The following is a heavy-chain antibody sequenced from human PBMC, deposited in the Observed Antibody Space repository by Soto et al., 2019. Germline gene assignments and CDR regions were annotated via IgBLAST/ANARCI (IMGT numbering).Heavy chain of an antibody. D-gene: IGHD2-15*01. CDR3: ARGRLGYCSGVSFYNRDWFDP. V-gene: IGHV1-69*01. CDR2: IIPNFGTA. J-gene: IGHJ5*02. Sequence: QVQLVQSGAEVKKPGSSVKVSCKASGGTFSSYAISWVRQAPGQGLEWMGGIIPNFGTANYAQKFQGRFTSTADESTSTASMELSSLRSEDTAVYYCARGRLGYCSGVSFYNRDWFDPCCQGTLVTVSS. CDR1: GGTFSSYA.